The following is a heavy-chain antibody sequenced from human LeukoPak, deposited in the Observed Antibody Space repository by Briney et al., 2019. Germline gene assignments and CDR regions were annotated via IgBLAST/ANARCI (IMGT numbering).Heavy chain of an antibody. CDR3: AKDRDGYNPSNFDY. V-gene: IGHV3-23*01. Sequence: GGSLRLACAASGFIFSSYAMSWVRQAPGKGLEWEWVSGISGSGGSTNYADSVTGRLTISRDNSKNTLHLQMDSLRAEDTAVYYCAKDRDGYNPSNFDYWGQGTLVAVSS. CDR1: GFIFSSYA. J-gene: IGHJ4*02. D-gene: IGHD5-24*01. CDR2: ISGSGGST.